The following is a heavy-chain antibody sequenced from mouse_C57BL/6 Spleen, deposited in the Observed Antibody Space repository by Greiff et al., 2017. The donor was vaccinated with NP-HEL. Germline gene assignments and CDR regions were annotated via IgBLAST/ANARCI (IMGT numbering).Heavy chain of an antibody. D-gene: IGHD1-1*01. Sequence: QVQLQQPGAELVMPGASVKLSCKASGYTFTSYWMHWVKQRPGQGLEWIGEIDPSDSYTNYNQKFKGKSTLTVDKSSSTAYMQLSSLTSEDSAVYYCARSRKDDYGSSHYYAMDYWGQGTSVTVSS. CDR3: ARSRKDDYGSSHYYAMDY. J-gene: IGHJ4*01. CDR2: IDPSDSYT. CDR1: GYTFTSYW. V-gene: IGHV1-69*01.